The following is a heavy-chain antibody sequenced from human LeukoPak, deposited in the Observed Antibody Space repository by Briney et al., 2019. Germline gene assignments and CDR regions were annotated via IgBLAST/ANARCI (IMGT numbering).Heavy chain of an antibody. CDR3: ARDSLPSAGIGYYYYGMDV. V-gene: IGHV4-30-2*01. Sequence: SETLSLTCTVSGGSISSGGYYWSWIRQPPGKGLEWIGYIYHSGSTYYNPSLKSRVTISVDRSKNQFSLKLSSVTAADTAVYYCARDSLPSAGIGYYYYGMDVWGQGTTVTVSS. J-gene: IGHJ6*02. D-gene: IGHD6-13*01. CDR2: IYHSGST. CDR1: GGSISSGGYY.